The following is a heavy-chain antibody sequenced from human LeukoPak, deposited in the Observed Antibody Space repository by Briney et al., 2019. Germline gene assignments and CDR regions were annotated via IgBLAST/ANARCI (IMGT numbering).Heavy chain of an antibody. D-gene: IGHD4-23*01. V-gene: IGHV3-30*03. CDR1: GFTFSSYG. CDR3: ASDGGNSFAFDI. Sequence: QPGGSLRLSCAASGFTFSSYGMHWVRQAPGKGLEWVAVISYDGSNKYYADSVKGRFTISRDNSKNTLYLQMNSLRAEDTAVYYCASDGGNSFAFDIWGQGTMVTVSS. CDR2: ISYDGSNK. J-gene: IGHJ3*02.